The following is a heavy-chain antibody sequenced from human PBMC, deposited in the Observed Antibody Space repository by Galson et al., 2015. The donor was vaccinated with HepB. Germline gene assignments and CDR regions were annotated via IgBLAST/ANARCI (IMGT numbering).Heavy chain of an antibody. J-gene: IGHJ4*02. CDR2: IRSKAYGGTT. CDR1: GFTFGDYA. Sequence: SLRLSCAASGFTFGDYAMSWFRQAPGKGLEWVGFIRSKAYGGTTEYAASVKGRFTISRDDSKSIAYLQMNSLKTEDTAVYYCTRIHSSSWYDAGGTFDYWGQGTLVTVSS. CDR3: TRIHSSSWYDAGGTFDY. D-gene: IGHD6-13*01. V-gene: IGHV3-49*03.